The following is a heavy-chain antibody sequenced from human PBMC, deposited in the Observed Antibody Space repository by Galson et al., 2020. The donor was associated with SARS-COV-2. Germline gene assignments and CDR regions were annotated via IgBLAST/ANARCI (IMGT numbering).Heavy chain of an antibody. CDR2: MNSGGSSI. Sequence: GESLKISCAASGFTFSDYYMTWIRQAPGKGLEWVSYMNSGGSSIYYADSVKGRFTISRDNTRGSLYLQMNSLRAEDTSVYYCARCGSSGLSSWGPGASDIWGQGTVVTVSS. CDR3: ARCGSSGLSSWGPGASDI. CDR1: GFTFSDYY. D-gene: IGHD3-22*01. V-gene: IGHV3-11*01. J-gene: IGHJ3*02.